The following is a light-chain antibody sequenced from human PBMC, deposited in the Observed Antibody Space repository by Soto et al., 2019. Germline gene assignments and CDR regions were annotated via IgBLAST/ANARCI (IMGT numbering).Light chain of an antibody. CDR3: SSYTTSNTRQIV. CDR2: DVS. V-gene: IGLV2-14*03. CDR1: SSDVGGYNY. J-gene: IGLJ1*01. Sequence: VLTQPASVSGSPGQSITISCTGTSSDVGGYNYVSWYQHHPGKAPKLIIYDVSNRPSGVSIRFSGSKSDNTASLTISGLQPEDEADYHCSSYTTSNTRQIVFGTGTRSP.